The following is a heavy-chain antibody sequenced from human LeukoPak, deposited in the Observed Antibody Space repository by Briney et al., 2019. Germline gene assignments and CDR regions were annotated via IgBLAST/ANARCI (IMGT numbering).Heavy chain of an antibody. V-gene: IGHV4-4*07. J-gene: IGHJ4*02. CDR1: GGSISSYY. Sequence: PSETLSLTCTVSGGSISSYYWSWIRQPAGKGLEWIGRIYTSGSTNYNPSLKSRVTISVDKSKNQFSLKLSSATAADTAVYYCARGGAVVFSGPMKYYFDYWGQGTLVTVSS. CDR2: IYTSGST. D-gene: IGHD3-22*01. CDR3: ARGGAVVFSGPMKYYFDY.